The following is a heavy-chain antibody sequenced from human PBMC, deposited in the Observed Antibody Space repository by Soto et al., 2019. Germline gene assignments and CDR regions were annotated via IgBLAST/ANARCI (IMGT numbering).Heavy chain of an antibody. J-gene: IGHJ4*02. D-gene: IGHD5-12*01. Sequence: EVQLVESGGGLVQPGGSLRLSCSASGFTFSSYAMHWVRQAPGKGLEYVSAISSNGGSTYYADSVKGRFTISRDNSKNTLYLPMGSLRAEDTAVYYFVSFGLRPRVFAYWGQGTLVTVSS. V-gene: IGHV3-64D*06. CDR3: VSFGLRPRVFAY. CDR1: GFTFSSYA. CDR2: ISSNGGST.